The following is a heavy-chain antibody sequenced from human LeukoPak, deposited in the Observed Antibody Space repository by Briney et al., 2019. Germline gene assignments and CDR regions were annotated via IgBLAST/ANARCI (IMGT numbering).Heavy chain of an antibody. V-gene: IGHV4-4*07. CDR3: ARDRGSGSFEG. CDR1: GGSISSYY. D-gene: IGHD3-10*01. J-gene: IGHJ4*02. CDR2: MHSGST. Sequence: SETLSLTCTVSGGSISSYYWNWIRQPAGKGLEWIGRMHSGSTNYNPSLESRLTLSLDTSKNQFSLKLRSVTAADTAVYYWARDRGSGSFEGWGQGTLVTVSS.